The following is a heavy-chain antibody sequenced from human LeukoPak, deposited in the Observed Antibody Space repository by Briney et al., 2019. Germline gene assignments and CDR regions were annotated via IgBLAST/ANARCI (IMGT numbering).Heavy chain of an antibody. CDR1: GGSFSGYY. J-gene: IGHJ4*02. Sequence: SETLSLTCAVYGGSFSGYYWSWICQPPGKGLEWIGEINHSGSTNYNPSLKSRVTISVDTSKNQFSLKLSSVTAADTAVYYCARGLFYYDSSGYYGYWGQGTLVTVSS. V-gene: IGHV4-34*01. CDR2: INHSGST. D-gene: IGHD3-22*01. CDR3: ARGLFYYDSSGYYGY.